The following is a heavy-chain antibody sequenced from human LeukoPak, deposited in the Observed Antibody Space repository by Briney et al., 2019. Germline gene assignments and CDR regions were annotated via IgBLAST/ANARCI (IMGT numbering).Heavy chain of an antibody. CDR1: GGSISSSSYY. J-gene: IGHJ4*02. CDR2: IYYSGST. CDR3: AREGGIYSYGPDSIHYFDY. V-gene: IGHV4-39*07. Sequence: PSETLSLTCTVSGGSISSSSYYWGWIRQPPGKGLEWIGSIYYSGSTYYNPSLKSRVTISVDTSKNQFSLKLSSVTAADTAVYYCAREGGIYSYGPDSIHYFDYWGQGTLVTVSS. D-gene: IGHD5-18*01.